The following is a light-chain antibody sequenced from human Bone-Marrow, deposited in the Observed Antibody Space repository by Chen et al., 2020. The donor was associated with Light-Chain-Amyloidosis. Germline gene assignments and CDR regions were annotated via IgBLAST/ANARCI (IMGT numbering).Light chain of an antibody. Sequence: DIQMAQSPSSLSASVGDRVTITCRASQSISTFLNWYQQKPGKGPNLLIYATSRLQSGVPSRFTGSRSGTDFTLTISSLQPEDFATDYCQQSFSTPPTFGGGTKVAI. CDR2: ATS. CDR3: QQSFSTPPT. CDR1: QSISTF. V-gene: IGKV1-39*01. J-gene: IGKJ4*01.